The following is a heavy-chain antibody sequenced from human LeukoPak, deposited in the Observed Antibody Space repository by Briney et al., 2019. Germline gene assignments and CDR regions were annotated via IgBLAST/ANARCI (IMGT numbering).Heavy chain of an antibody. Sequence: SVKVSCKASGGTFSSYAISWVRQAPGQGLEWMGRIIPILGIANYAQKFQGRVTITADKSTSTAYMELSSLRSEDTAVYYCARDPDIVATNYDSSGYYPVYWGQGTLVTVSS. CDR1: GGTFSSYA. CDR2: IIPILGIA. V-gene: IGHV1-69*10. CDR3: ARDPDIVATNYDSSGYYPVY. J-gene: IGHJ4*02. D-gene: IGHD3-22*01.